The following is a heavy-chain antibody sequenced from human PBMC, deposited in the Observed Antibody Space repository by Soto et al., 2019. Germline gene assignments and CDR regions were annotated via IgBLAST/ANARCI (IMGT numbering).Heavy chain of an antibody. V-gene: IGHV3-15*07. CDR3: TPDYDHYYGMDV. Sequence: EVQLVESGGGLVKPGGSLRLSCAASGFTFSTAWMNWVRQAPGKGLEWVGRIKSKTDGGTTDYAAPVKGRFTISRDDSKNTLYLQMNSLKTEDTAVYYCTPDYDHYYGMDVWGQGTTVTVSS. J-gene: IGHJ6*02. CDR1: GFTFSTAW. CDR2: IKSKTDGGTT.